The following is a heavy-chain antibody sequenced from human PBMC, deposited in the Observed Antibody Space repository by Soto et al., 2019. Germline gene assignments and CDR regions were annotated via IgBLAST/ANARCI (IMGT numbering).Heavy chain of an antibody. Sequence: SETLSLTCTISAGSISSYYWSWFRQPPGKGLEWIGYIYYDGSTKYNPSLKSRATMSVDTSKNQFSLNLNSVTPADTAVYYCATIGWSKDNDDDWGQGTLVTVSS. CDR3: ATIGWSKDNDDD. CDR2: IYYDGST. CDR1: AGSISSYY. V-gene: IGHV4-59*01. D-gene: IGHD6-19*01. J-gene: IGHJ4*02.